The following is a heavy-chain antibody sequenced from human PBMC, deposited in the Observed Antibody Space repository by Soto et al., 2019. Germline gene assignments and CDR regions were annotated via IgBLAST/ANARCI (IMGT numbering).Heavy chain of an antibody. Sequence: QLQLHESGPGLVKPSETLSLTCAVSGDSMSSSDYYWGWIRQPPGKGLEWIGSIYYSGSTYYNPSLQSRVAISVDTSNNQFPLKLKSVTAADTAIYYCARRTVNIRTFYSGLKTHCFDYWGQGAPVTVSS. D-gene: IGHD6-19*01. CDR1: GDSMSSSDYY. J-gene: IGHJ4*02. CDR2: IYYSGST. V-gene: IGHV4-39*01. CDR3: ARRTVNIRTFYSGLKTHCFDY.